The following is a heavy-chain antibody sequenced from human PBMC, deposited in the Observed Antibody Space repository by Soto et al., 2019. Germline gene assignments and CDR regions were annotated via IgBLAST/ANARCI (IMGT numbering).Heavy chain of an antibody. V-gene: IGHV3-66*01. CDR1: GFSVSSNY. CDR3: ARLLEWELPPGYFDY. CDR2: LYSGGST. D-gene: IGHD1-26*01. J-gene: IGHJ4*02. Sequence: PGGSLRLSCAASGFSVSSNYMSWVRQAPGKGLEWVSFLYSGGSTYYADSVKGRFTISRDNSKDTLYLQMNSLRAEDTAVYYCARLLEWELPPGYFDYWGQGTLVTVSS.